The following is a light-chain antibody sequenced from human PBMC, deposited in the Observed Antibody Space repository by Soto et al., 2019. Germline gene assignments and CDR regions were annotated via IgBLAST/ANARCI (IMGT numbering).Light chain of an antibody. CDR2: GAS. CDR1: ESFRNR. V-gene: IGKV3-15*01. J-gene: IGKJ1*01. Sequence: EIVMTQSPATLSVSPGDRVTLSCRASESFRNRLAWYQQKPGQAPRLLIYGASTRATDIPARFSGSGPGTEFAHTISSLQSEDFAIYFCQQYNNWPRTFGLGTKVDIK. CDR3: QQYNNWPRT.